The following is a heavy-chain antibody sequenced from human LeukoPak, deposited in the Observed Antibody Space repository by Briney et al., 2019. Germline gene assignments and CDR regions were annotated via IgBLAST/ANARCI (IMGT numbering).Heavy chain of an antibody. V-gene: IGHV1-69*04. CDR1: GGTFSSYT. J-gene: IGHJ4*02. CDR3: ARDVHNGYSYGTYFDY. Sequence: SVKVSRKASGGTFSSYTISWVRQAPGQGLEWMGRIIPILGIANYAQKFQGRVTITADKSTSTAYMELSSLRSEDTAVYYCARDVHNGYSYGTYFDYWGQGTLVTVSS. CDR2: IIPILGIA. D-gene: IGHD5-18*01.